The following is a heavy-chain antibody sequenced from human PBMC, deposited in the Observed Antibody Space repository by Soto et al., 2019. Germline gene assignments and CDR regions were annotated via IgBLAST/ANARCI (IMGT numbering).Heavy chain of an antibody. CDR2: IYYSGST. Sequence: QLQLQESGPGLVKPSETLSLTCTVSGGSISSSSYYWGWIRQPPGKGLEWIGSIYYSGSTYYNPSLKSRVTISVDTSKNQFSLKLSSVTAADTAVYYCARHLIHDFWSGITYNWFDPWGQGTLVTVSS. J-gene: IGHJ5*02. CDR3: ARHLIHDFWSGITYNWFDP. CDR1: GGSISSSSYY. V-gene: IGHV4-39*01. D-gene: IGHD3-3*01.